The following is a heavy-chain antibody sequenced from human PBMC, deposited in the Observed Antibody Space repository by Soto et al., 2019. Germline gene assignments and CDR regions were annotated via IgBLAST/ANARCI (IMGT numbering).Heavy chain of an antibody. J-gene: IGHJ5*02. V-gene: IGHV3-23*01. CDR2: ISGSGGST. CDR1: GFTFSSYA. Sequence: PGGSLRLSCAASGFTFSSYAMSWVRQAPGKGLEWVSAISGSGGSTYYADSVKGRFTISRDNSKNTLYLQMNSLRAEDTAVYYCAKSKSMYYYDSSGSWFDPWGQGTLVTVS. D-gene: IGHD3-22*01. CDR3: AKSKSMYYYDSSGSWFDP.